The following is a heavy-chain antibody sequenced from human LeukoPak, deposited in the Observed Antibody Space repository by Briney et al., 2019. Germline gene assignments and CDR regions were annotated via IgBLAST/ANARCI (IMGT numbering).Heavy chain of an antibody. CDR1: GDSISSGDYY. V-gene: IGHV4-61*02. J-gene: IGHJ6*03. D-gene: IGHD3-3*01. Sequence: SQTLSLTCTVSGDSISSGDYYWRWLRQPAGTGLEWIGRISSSGSTNYNPSLKSRVTISVDTSKNQFSPKLSSVTAADTAVYYCARVAVGLRFLGGRVRDYYYYMDVWGKGTTVTVSS. CDR3: ARVAVGLRFLGGRVRDYYYYMDV. CDR2: ISSSGST.